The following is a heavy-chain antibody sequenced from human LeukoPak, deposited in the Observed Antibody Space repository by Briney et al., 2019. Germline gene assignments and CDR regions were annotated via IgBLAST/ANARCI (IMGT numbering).Heavy chain of an antibody. V-gene: IGHV3-23*01. CDR3: AKAPPPYCSGGSCFDAFDI. J-gene: IGHJ3*02. Sequence: GGSLRPSCAASGFTFSSYAMSWVRQAPGKGLEWVSAISGSGGSTYYADSVKGRFTISRDNSKKTLYLQMNSLRAEDTAVYYCAKAPPPYCSGGSCFDAFDIWGQGTMVTVSS. CDR1: GFTFSSYA. D-gene: IGHD2-15*01. CDR2: ISGSGGST.